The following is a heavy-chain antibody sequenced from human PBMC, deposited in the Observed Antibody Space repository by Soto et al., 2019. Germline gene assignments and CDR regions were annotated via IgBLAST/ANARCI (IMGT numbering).Heavy chain of an antibody. CDR3: ARDMRDIVLMVYASDYYYGMDV. D-gene: IGHD2-8*01. V-gene: IGHV1-46*01. CDR1: GYTFTSYY. J-gene: IGHJ6*02. Sequence: ASVKVSCKASGYTFTSYYMHWVRQAPGQGLEWMGIINPSGGSTSYAQKFQGRVTMTRDTSTSTVYMELSSLRSEDTAVYYCARDMRDIVLMVYASDYYYGMDVWGQGTTVTVSS. CDR2: INPSGGST.